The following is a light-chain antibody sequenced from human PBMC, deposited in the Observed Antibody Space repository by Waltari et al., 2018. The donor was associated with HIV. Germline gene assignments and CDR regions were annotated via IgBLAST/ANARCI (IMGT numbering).Light chain of an antibody. J-gene: IGLJ1*01. CDR1: NIGSKS. Sequence: SYVLTQPPSVSVAPGQTARITCGGNNIGSKSVHWYQQKPGQAPVLIVYDDSDRPSGIPGRFSGTNAGNTATLTISRVEAGDEADYSCQVWDSSSAHQVFGTGTKVTVL. V-gene: IGLV3-21*02. CDR3: QVWDSSSAHQV. CDR2: DDS.